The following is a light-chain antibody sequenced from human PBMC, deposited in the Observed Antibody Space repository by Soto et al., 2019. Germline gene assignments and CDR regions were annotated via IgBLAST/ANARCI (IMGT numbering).Light chain of an antibody. Sequence: DIQMTQSPSTLSASVGDRVTITCRASQSISSWLAWYQQKPGKATKLLIYDASSLESGVPSRFSGSGSGTEFTLTISSLQPDDFATYYCQTYNSYSPWKFGQGTKVEIK. V-gene: IGKV1-5*01. CDR1: QSISSW. CDR3: QTYNSYSPWK. J-gene: IGKJ1*01. CDR2: DAS.